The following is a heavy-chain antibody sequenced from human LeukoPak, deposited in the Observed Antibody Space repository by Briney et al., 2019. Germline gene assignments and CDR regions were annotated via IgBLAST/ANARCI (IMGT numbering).Heavy chain of an antibody. D-gene: IGHD3-3*01. Sequence: PSETLSLTCAVYGGSFSGYYWSWIRQPPGKGLEWIGEINHSGSTNYNPSLKSRVTISVDTSKNQFSLKLSSVTAADTAVYYCARSAPTIFGAFDYWGQGTLVTVSS. CDR1: GGSFSGYY. V-gene: IGHV4-34*01. J-gene: IGHJ4*02. CDR3: ARSAPTIFGAFDY. CDR2: INHSGST.